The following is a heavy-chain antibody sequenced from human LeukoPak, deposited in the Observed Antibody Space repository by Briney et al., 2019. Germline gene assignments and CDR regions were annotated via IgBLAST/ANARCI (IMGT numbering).Heavy chain of an antibody. D-gene: IGHD3-22*01. CDR3: ASTMTAWYYFDY. V-gene: IGHV4-30-4*01. Sequence: PSETLSLTCTVSGGSISSGDYYWSWIRQPPGTGLEWIGYIYYSGSTYYNPSLKSRVTISVDTSKNQFSLKLSSVTAADTAVYYCASTMTAWYYFDYWGQGTLVTVSS. J-gene: IGHJ4*02. CDR1: GGSISSGDYY. CDR2: IYYSGST.